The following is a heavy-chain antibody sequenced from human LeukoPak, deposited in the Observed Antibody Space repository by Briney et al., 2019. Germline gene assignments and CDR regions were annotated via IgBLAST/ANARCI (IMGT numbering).Heavy chain of an antibody. J-gene: IGHJ4*02. D-gene: IGHD6-13*01. CDR2: ISYDGSNK. CDR3: FQAAATTEKGVLDY. Sequence: GGSLRLSCAASGFTFSSYAMHWVRQAPGKGLEWVAVISYDGSNKYYADSVKGRFTISRDNSKNTLYLQMNSLRAEDTAVYYCFQAAATTEKGVLDYWGQGPLATVSS. CDR1: GFTFSSYA. V-gene: IGHV3-30-3*01.